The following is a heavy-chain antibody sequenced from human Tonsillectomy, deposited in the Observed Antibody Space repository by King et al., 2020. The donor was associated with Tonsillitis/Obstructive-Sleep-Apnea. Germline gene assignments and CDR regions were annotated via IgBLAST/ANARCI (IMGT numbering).Heavy chain of an antibody. Sequence: AQLVQSGGGLVKPGGSLRLSCAASGFTFSSYTMNWVRQAPGKGLEWVSSISSSRSYIYYADSVKGRFTISRDNAKNSLYLKMNSLRAEDTAVYYCAREEQQLVLAYYYYYMDVWGKGTTVTVSS. CDR1: GFTFSSYT. CDR3: AREEQQLVLAYYYYYMDV. CDR2: ISSSRSYI. J-gene: IGHJ6*03. D-gene: IGHD6-13*01. V-gene: IGHV3-21*01.